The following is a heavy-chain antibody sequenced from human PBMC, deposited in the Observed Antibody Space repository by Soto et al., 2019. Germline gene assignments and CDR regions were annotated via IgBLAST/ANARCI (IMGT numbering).Heavy chain of an antibody. Sequence: SETLSLTCTVSGGSISSYYWSWIRQPPGKGLEWIGYIYYSGSTNYNPSLKSRVTISVDTSKNQFSLKLSSVTAADTAVYYCATSTEYTYGRPFDDWGQGTLVTVSS. CDR2: IYYSGST. J-gene: IGHJ4*02. CDR1: GGSISSYY. V-gene: IGHV4-59*12. D-gene: IGHD5-18*01. CDR3: ATSTEYTYGRPFDD.